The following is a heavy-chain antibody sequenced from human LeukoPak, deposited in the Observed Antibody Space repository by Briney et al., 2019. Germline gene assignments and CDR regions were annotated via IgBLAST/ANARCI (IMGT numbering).Heavy chain of an antibody. CDR1: GFTLTSCA. D-gene: IGHD1-26*01. J-gene: IGHJ4*02. V-gene: IGHV3-21*01. CDR3: ARAFRSYGDFDY. Sequence: GGSLRLSCAASGFTLTSCAMNWVRRTPRKGLEWVSCISGISSNTLYADSVKGRFTISRDNAKNTLYLEMNSLRAEDTAIYYCARAFRSYGDFDYWGQGTLVTVSS. CDR2: ISGISSNT.